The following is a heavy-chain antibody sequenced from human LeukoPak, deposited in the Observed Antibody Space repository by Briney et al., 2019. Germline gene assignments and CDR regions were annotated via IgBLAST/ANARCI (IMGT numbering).Heavy chain of an antibody. CDR2: IKQDGSEK. J-gene: IGHJ4*02. CDR3: ARMSWYYFDY. V-gene: IGHV3-7*04. Sequence: GGSLRLSCAASGFTFSSYWVSWVRQAPGKGLEWVANIKQDGSEKYYVDSVKGRFTISRDNAKNSLYLQMNSLRAEDTAVYYCARMSWYYFDYWGQGTLVTVSS. D-gene: IGHD6-13*01. CDR1: GFTFSSYW.